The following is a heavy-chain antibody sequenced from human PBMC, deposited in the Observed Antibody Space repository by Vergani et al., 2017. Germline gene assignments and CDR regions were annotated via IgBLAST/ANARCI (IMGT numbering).Heavy chain of an antibody. J-gene: IGHJ6*02. D-gene: IGHD3-10*01. V-gene: IGHV1-69*18. Sequence: QVQLVQSGAEVKKPGSSVKVSCKASGGTFSSYAISWVRQAPGQGLEWMGRIIPIFGTANYAQKFQGRVTITADESTSTAYMELSSLRSEDTAVYYCARDFHHPWFGELLLDYYYGMDVWGQGTTVTVSS. CDR3: ARDFHHPWFGELLLDYYYGMDV. CDR2: IIPIFGTA. CDR1: GGTFSSYA.